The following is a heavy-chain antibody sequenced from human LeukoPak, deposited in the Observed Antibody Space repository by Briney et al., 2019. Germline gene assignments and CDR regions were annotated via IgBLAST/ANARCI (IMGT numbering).Heavy chain of an antibody. CDR1: GFTFTTYA. D-gene: IGHD6-19*01. CDR2: ISAGGAGT. V-gene: IGHV3-23*01. Sequence: GGSLRLSCAASGFTFTTYAMTWVRQAPGKGLDWVSTISAGGAGTYYADSVKGRFTISRDNSKNTLYLQMNSLRAEDTALYYCVKGYSSGWTREYYGMDVSGQGTTVTVSS. CDR3: VKGYSSGWTREYYGMDV. J-gene: IGHJ6*02.